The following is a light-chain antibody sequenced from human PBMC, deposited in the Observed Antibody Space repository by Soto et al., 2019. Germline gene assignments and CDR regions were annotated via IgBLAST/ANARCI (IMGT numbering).Light chain of an antibody. CDR1: QSINKW. CDR2: DAS. J-gene: IGKJ1*01. V-gene: IGKV1-5*01. Sequence: DIQNTQSPSTLAAIDGYRITITCRASQSINKWLAWYQQKPGKAPKILIYDASSLESGVPSRFSGSGSGTEFTLTISRVQPEDFATYYCQQSETLLKTFGQGTKVDIK. CDR3: QQSETLLKT.